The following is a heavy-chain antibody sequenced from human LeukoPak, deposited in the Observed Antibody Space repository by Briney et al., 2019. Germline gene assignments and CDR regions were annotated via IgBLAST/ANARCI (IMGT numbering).Heavy chain of an antibody. CDR3: ARHFSNGWSDK. J-gene: IGHJ4*02. Sequence: SQTLSLTCTVSGASLSTSSWTWIRQPPGKGLECIGFIYYSGTDHYHPSLKSRVTISLDTSKNQFSLRLSSVTAADTAVYYCARHFSNGWSDKWGQGTLVTVS. V-gene: IGHV4-59*08. CDR1: GASLSTSS. CDR2: IYYSGTD. D-gene: IGHD6-19*01.